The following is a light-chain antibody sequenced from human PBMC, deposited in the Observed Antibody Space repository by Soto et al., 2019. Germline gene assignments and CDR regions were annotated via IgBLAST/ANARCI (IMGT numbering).Light chain of an antibody. V-gene: IGKV3-20*01. CDR1: QSVSSSY. Sequence: EIVLTQSPGTLSLSPGERATPSCRASQSVSSSYLAWYQQKPGQAPRLLIYGASSRATGIPDRFSGSGSGTDFTLTISRLEPEDFAVYYCQQYGSSPPMYTFGQGTK. CDR3: QQYGSSPPMYT. CDR2: GAS. J-gene: IGKJ2*01.